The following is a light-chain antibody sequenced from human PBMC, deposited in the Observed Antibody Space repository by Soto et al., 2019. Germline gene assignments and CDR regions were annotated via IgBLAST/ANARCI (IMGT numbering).Light chain of an antibody. V-gene: IGLV2-14*01. CDR3: SLYTANSAPFV. Sequence: QSVLTQPASVSGSPGQSITISCTGASRDVGADNYGSWHQQHPGKDTKLIRYEVSNRPSGVSNRFSCSKAGDTASLTITGLQADGVADYYCSLYTANSAPFVFGTGTKVT. CDR1: SRDVGADNY. J-gene: IGLJ1*01. CDR2: EVS.